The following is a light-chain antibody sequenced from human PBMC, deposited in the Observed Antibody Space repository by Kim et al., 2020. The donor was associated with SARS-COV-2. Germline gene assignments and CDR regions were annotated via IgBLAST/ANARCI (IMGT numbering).Light chain of an antibody. CDR2: HAS. V-gene: IGKV1-33*01. Sequence: ASVGDRDTITCRANHNINNYLNLYQQKPGKAPNLHISHASTLQTGVPPRFSGSGSGTDFTLTISNLQAEDIATYYCQQFGGLPLTFGGGTKVDIK. CDR1: HNINNY. CDR3: QQFGGLPLT. J-gene: IGKJ4*01.